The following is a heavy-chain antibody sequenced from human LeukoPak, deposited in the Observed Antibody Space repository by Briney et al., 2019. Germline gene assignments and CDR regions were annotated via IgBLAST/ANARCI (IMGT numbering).Heavy chain of an antibody. V-gene: IGHV1-18*01. D-gene: IGHD6-13*01. CDR3: ASQSWSSSWPFDY. Sequence: ASVKLSCTASGSTITSYGISWVRQAPGQGLEWRGWISAYNGNTNCAQKLQGRVTMTTDTSTSTAYMELRSLRSDDTAVYYCASQSWSSSWPFDYWGQGTLVTVSS. CDR1: GSTITSYG. J-gene: IGHJ4*02. CDR2: ISAYNGNT.